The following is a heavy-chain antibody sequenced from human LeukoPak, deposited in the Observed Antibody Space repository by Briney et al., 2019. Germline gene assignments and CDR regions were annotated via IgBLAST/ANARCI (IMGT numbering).Heavy chain of an antibody. CDR1: GYTFTGYY. J-gene: IGHJ4*02. CDR3: ARRPFYDSSGCYYVELDY. Sequence: ASVKVSCKASGYTFTGYYMHWVRQAPGQGLEWMGRINPNGGGTNYAQKFQGRVTMTRDTSISTAYMELSRLRSDDTAVYYCARRPFYDSSGCYYVELDYWGQGTLVTVSS. V-gene: IGHV1-2*06. CDR2: INPNGGGT. D-gene: IGHD3-22*01.